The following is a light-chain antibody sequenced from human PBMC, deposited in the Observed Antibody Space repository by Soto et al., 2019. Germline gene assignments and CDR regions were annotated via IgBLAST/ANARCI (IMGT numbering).Light chain of an antibody. CDR1: QYFTGNY. CDR3: QQYGGSPWS. V-gene: IGKV3-20*01. Sequence: ENVLTQSPSTLSFSPGETATPSCKASQYFTGNYLAWDQQKPGQAPRVLINTTSSRATGVPERFSGSWSGTDFTLTISRLEPEDFAVYYCQQYGGSPWSFGQGIKVEIK. J-gene: IGKJ1*01. CDR2: TTS.